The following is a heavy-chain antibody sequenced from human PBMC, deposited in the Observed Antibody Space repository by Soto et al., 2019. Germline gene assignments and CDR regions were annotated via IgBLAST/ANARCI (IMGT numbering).Heavy chain of an antibody. Sequence: GSLRLSCAASGFTFSSYGMHWVRQAPGKGLEWVAVISYDGSNKYYADSVKGRFTISRDNSKNTLYLQMNSLRAEDTAVYYCAKEGGGYHVPPAYWGQGTLVTVSS. CDR3: AKEGGGYHVPPAY. V-gene: IGHV3-30*18. CDR2: ISYDGSNK. CDR1: GFTFSSYG. J-gene: IGHJ1*01. D-gene: IGHD6-25*01.